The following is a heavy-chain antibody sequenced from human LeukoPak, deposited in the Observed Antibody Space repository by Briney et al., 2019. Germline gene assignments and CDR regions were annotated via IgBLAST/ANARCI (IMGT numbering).Heavy chain of an antibody. V-gene: IGHV1-18*01. D-gene: IGHD1-1*01. Sequence: ASVKVSCKASGYPFGSYGISWVRQAPGQGLEWMGWNSGYKGNTKYAQKFQGRVTMTTDTSTSTAYMELRSLTSDDRAVYYCALDQLQKFDYWGQGTLVTVSS. CDR3: ALDQLQKFDY. J-gene: IGHJ4*02. CDR1: GYPFGSYG. CDR2: NSGYKGNT.